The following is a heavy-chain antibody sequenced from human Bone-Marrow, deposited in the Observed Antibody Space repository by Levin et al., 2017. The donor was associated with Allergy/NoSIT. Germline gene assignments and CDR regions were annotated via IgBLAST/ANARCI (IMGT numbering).Heavy chain of an antibody. Sequence: PSETLSLTCAVSGGSISGNYYSWIRQPPGKGLEWLGYIFATGSPHYNPSLKSRATIRLDTSKNQVSLNLRSVTAADTAVYYCASDTRGRAHWYFDLWGRGTLVTVSS. V-gene: IGHV4-59*01. J-gene: IGHJ2*01. D-gene: IGHD3-10*01. CDR1: GGSISGNY. CDR2: IFATGSP. CDR3: ASDTRGRAHWYFDL.